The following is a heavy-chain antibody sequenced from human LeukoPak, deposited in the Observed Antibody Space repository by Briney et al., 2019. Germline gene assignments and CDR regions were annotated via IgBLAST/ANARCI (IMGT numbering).Heavy chain of an antibody. CDR3: AREESRYSSGWYLDAFDI. D-gene: IGHD6-19*01. J-gene: IGHJ3*02. CDR2: IKQDGSEK. V-gene: IGHV3-7*01. Sequence: PGGSLRLSCAASGFTFSSYWMSWVRQAPGKGLEWVANIKQDGSEKYYVDSVKGRFTISRDNAKNSLYLQMNSLRAEDTAVYYCAREESRYSSGWYLDAFDIWGQGTMVTVSS. CDR1: GFTFSSYW.